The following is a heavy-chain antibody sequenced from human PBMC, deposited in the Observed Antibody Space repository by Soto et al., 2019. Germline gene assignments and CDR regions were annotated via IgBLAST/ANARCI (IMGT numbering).Heavy chain of an antibody. CDR1: GCPIRTSSYD. CDR2: IYYSGST. CDR3: ASRKSSPYFDY. V-gene: IGHV4-39*01. J-gene: IGHJ4*02. Sequence: PSETLSQIYSPSGCPIRTSSYDRRWKQHPLGKWLEWIGCIYYSGSTYYNPSLKSRVTISVDTSKNQFSFKLSSVTAADTAVYYCASRKSSPYFDYWGQG. D-gene: IGHD3-10*01.